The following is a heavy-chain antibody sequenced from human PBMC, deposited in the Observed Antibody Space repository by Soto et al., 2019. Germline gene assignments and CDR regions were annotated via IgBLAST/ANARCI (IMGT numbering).Heavy chain of an antibody. Sequence: ASVKVSCKTFAYTFTSYAMHWVRQAPGQRLEWMGWINTGNGDTKYSQKFQGRVTITRDTSASTAYMELRSLTSEDTAVYYCAREPFYDFLTGFTNSFDFWGLGTLVTVS. V-gene: IGHV1-3*04. D-gene: IGHD3-9*01. CDR1: AYTFTSYA. J-gene: IGHJ4*02. CDR3: AREPFYDFLTGFTNSFDF. CDR2: INTGNGDT.